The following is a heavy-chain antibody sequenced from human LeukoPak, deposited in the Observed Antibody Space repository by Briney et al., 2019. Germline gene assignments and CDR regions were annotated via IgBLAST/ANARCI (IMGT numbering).Heavy chain of an antibody. D-gene: IGHD3-16*02. V-gene: IGHV3-23*01. Sequence: GGSLRLSCAASGFTFSSYAMSWLRQAPGKGLEWVSAISGSGGSTYYADSVKGRFTISRDNSKNTLYLQMNSLRAEDTAVYYCAKDPIRSSLAQHTWGQGTLVTVSS. J-gene: IGHJ5*02. CDR2: ISGSGGST. CDR1: GFTFSSYA. CDR3: AKDPIRSSLAQHT.